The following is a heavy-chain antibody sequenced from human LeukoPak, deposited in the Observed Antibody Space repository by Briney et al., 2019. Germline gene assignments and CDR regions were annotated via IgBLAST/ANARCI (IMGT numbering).Heavy chain of an antibody. Sequence: SVKVSCKASEGTFSSYAISWVRQAPGQGLEWMGRIIPILGIANYAQKFQGRVTITADKSTSTAYMELSSLRSEDTAVYYCARTVDDGFDYWGQGTLVTVSS. CDR2: IIPILGIA. CDR3: ARTVDDGFDY. D-gene: IGHD4-23*01. V-gene: IGHV1-69*04. CDR1: EGTFSSYA. J-gene: IGHJ4*02.